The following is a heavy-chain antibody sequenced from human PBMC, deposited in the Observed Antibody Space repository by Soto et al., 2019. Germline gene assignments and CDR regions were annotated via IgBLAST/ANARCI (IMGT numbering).Heavy chain of an antibody. J-gene: IGHJ4*02. D-gene: IGHD3-10*01. CDR2: ISYDGKNI. Sequence: PRGSLRLSCAASGFSFNSYGIHWVRQAPGKGLEWVAFISYDGKNIHYADSVKGRFTISRDNSKNTLCLQMNSLRTEDTALYYCARSYYYGSGTYHSFDYRGQGP. CDR1: GFSFNSYG. V-gene: IGHV3-30*19. CDR3: ARSYYYGSGTYHSFDY.